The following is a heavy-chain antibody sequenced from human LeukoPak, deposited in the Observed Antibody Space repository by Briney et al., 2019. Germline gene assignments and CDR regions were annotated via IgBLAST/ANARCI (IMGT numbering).Heavy chain of an antibody. CDR1: GLTFSSYW. V-gene: IGHV3-7*01. J-gene: IGHJ4*02. Sequence: GGSLRLSCAVSGLTFSSYWMSWVRQAPGKGLEWVANIKQDGSEKYYVDSVQGRFTISRDNAKNSLYLQMNSLRAEDTAVYYCARLYDFWSGYYRDYWGQGTLVTVSS. CDR3: ARLYDFWSGYYRDY. D-gene: IGHD3-3*01. CDR2: IKQDGSEK.